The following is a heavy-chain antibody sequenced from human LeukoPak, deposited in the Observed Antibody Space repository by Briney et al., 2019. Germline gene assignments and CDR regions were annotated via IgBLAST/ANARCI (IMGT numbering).Heavy chain of an antibody. Sequence: GGSLRLSCAASGFTFSSYAMSWVRQAPGKGLEWVSAISGSGGSTYYADSVKGRFTISRDNSKNTLYLQMNSLRAEDTAIYYCAKNGDRGAYCSGGSCYPYYYYNMDVWGKGTTVTISS. J-gene: IGHJ6*03. CDR2: ISGSGGST. V-gene: IGHV3-23*01. CDR3: AKNGDRGAYCSGGSCYPYYYYNMDV. D-gene: IGHD2-15*01. CDR1: GFTFSSYA.